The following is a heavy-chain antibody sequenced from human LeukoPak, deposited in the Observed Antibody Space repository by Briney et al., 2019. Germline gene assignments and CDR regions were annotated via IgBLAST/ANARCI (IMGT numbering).Heavy chain of an antibody. D-gene: IGHD2-21*01. CDR2: TSYDGSNK. Sequence: GGSLRLSCAASGFTFSSYAMHWVRQAPGKGLEWVAVTSYDGSNKYYADSVKGRFTISRDNSKNTLYLQMNSLRVEDTAVYYCARERVPHVVVSASFFYWGQGTLVTVSS. CDR3: ARERVPHVVVSASFFY. CDR1: GFTFSSYA. V-gene: IGHV3-30*04. J-gene: IGHJ4*02.